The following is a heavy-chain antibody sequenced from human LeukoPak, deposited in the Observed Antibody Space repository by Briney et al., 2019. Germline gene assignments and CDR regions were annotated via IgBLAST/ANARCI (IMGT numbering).Heavy chain of an antibody. J-gene: IGHJ4*02. V-gene: IGHV5-51*01. Sequence: GESLKISCKGSGYSFISYSIGWVRQMPGKGLEWMGIIYAGDSDTRYGPSFQGQVTMSVDKSITTAYLQWSSLKASDTAMYFCARSTSVHYLFDHWGQGTLVTVSS. CDR1: GYSFISYS. CDR2: IYAGDSDT. D-gene: IGHD3-10*01. CDR3: ARSTSVHYLFDH.